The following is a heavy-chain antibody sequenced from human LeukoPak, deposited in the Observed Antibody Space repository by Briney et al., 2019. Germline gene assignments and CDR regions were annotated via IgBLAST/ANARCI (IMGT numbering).Heavy chain of an antibody. D-gene: IGHD4-11*01. J-gene: IGHJ4*02. CDR3: ATQGSTTYSPHEY. CDR2: FYYGGST. Sequence: SETLSLTCTVSGASIRSYYWSWIRQPPGKGLEWIGDFYYGGSTNYNPSLKSRITMSVHTSKNQFSLKLTSVTAADTAMYYCATQGSTTYSPHEYWGQGSLVTVSS. V-gene: IGHV4-59*08. CDR1: GASIRSYY.